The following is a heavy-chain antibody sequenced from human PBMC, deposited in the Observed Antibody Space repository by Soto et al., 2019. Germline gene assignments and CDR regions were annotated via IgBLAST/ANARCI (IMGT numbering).Heavy chain of an antibody. CDR1: GGSISSGDYY. Sequence: SETLSLTCTVSGGSISSGDYYWSWIRQPPGKGLEWIGYIYYSGSTYYNPSLKSRVTISVDTSKNQFSLKLSSVTAADTAVYYCARGYYYDSSGYSNPLHYYYYGMDVWGQGTTVTVSS. D-gene: IGHD3-22*01. J-gene: IGHJ6*02. CDR3: ARGYYYDSSGYSNPLHYYYYGMDV. V-gene: IGHV4-30-4*01. CDR2: IYYSGST.